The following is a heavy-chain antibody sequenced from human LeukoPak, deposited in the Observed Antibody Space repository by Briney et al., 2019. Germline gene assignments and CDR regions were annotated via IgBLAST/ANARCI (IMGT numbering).Heavy chain of an antibody. J-gene: IGHJ4*02. Sequence: PSETLSLTCTVSGGSISSYYWSWIRQPPGKGLEWIGYIYYSGSTNYNPSLKSRVTISVDTSKNQFSLKLSSVTAADTAVYYCARDSVMITFGGVIVTPDYWGQGTLVTVSS. CDR3: ARDSVMITFGGVIVTPDY. V-gene: IGHV4-59*12. CDR2: IYYSGST. CDR1: GGSISSYY. D-gene: IGHD3-16*02.